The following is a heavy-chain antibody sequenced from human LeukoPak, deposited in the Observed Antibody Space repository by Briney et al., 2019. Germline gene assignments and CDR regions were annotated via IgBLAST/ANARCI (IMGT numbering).Heavy chain of an antibody. CDR2: IYYSGST. D-gene: IGHD5-24*01. V-gene: IGHV4-59*08. Sequence: SETLSLTCTVSGGSISSYYWSWIRQPPGKGLEWIGYIYYSGSTNYNPSLKSRVTIPVDTSKNQFSLKLSSVTAADTAVYYCATQRRDGYNSFDYWGQGTLVTVSS. J-gene: IGHJ4*02. CDR1: GGSISSYY. CDR3: ATQRRDGYNSFDY.